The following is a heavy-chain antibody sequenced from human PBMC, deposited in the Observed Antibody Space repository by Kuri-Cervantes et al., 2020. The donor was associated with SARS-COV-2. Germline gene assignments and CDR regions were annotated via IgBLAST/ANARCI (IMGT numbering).Heavy chain of an antibody. J-gene: IGHJ5*02. D-gene: IGHD3-10*01. CDR1: GYTFTSYD. Sequence: ASVKVSCKASGYTFTSYDINWVRQATGQGLEWMGWMNPNSGNTGYAQKFQGRVTMTRNTSVSTAYMELSSLRSEDTAVNYCARVRPPLLWFGELGWFDPWGQGTLVTVSS. V-gene: IGHV1-8*02. CDR2: MNPNSGNT. CDR3: ARVRPPLLWFGELGWFDP.